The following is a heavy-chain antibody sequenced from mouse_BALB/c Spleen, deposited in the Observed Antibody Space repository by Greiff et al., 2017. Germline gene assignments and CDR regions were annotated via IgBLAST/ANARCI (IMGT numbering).Heavy chain of an antibody. V-gene: IGHV1S81*02. CDR3: ARYGNLYYFDY. J-gene: IGHJ2*01. D-gene: IGHD2-1*01. CDR1: GYTFTSYW. Sequence: VQLQQPGAELVKPGASVKLSCKASGYTFTSYWMHWVKQRPGQGLEWIGEINPSNGRTNYNEKFKSKATLTVDKSSSTAYMQLSSLTSEDSAVYYCARYGNLYYFDYWGQGTTLTVSS. CDR2: INPSNGRT.